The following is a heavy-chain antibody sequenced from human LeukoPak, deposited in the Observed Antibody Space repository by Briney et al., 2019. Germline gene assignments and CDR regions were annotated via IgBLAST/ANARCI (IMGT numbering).Heavy chain of an antibody. J-gene: IGHJ4*02. V-gene: IGHV4-30-4*01. Sequence: PSQTLSLTCTISGGLISRIEYYWSWIRQSPVKGLEWLGHRHHTGTTLYSPHLNNRLTVSVDSSRNQFSLTLNSVTAADTAVYYCASVSVWELATHPGGSFDYWGRGILVTVSS. D-gene: IGHD1-26*01. CDR3: ASVSVWELATHPGGSFDY. CDR1: GGLISRIEYY. CDR2: RHHTGTT.